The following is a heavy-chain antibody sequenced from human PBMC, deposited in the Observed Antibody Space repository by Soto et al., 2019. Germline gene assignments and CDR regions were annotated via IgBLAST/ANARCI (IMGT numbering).Heavy chain of an antibody. Sequence: ASVKVSCKASGYTFTSYGISWVRQAPGQGLEWMGWISAYNGNTNYAQKLQGRVTMTTDTSTSTAYMELRSLRSDDTAVYYCARGIAAAGRGDWFDPWGQGTLVTVS. CDR1: GYTFTSYG. V-gene: IGHV1-18*01. CDR3: ARGIAAAGRGDWFDP. CDR2: ISAYNGNT. J-gene: IGHJ5*02. D-gene: IGHD6-13*01.